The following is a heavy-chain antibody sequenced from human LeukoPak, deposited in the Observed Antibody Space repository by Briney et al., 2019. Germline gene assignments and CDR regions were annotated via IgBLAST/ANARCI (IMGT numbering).Heavy chain of an antibody. V-gene: IGHV3-7*01. Sequence: GGSLRLSCAASGFTLSSYWMSWVRQAPGKGLEWVANIKQDGSEKYYVDSVKGRFTISRDNAKNSLYPQMNSLRAEDTAVYYCAREQEAVLYYYYGMDVWGQGTTVTVSS. CDR2: IKQDGSEK. CDR3: AREQEAVLYYYYGMDV. CDR1: GFTLSSYW. J-gene: IGHJ6*02. D-gene: IGHD3-3*02.